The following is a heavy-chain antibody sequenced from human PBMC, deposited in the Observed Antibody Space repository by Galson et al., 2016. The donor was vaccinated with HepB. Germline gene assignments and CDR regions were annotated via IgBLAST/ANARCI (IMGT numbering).Heavy chain of an antibody. CDR3: ARNRLGWSLLEAIDS. CDR2: TSSGSSYI. CDR1: GFTFRSYV. J-gene: IGHJ4*02. Sequence: SLRLSCAASGFTFRSYVMNWVRQAPGKGLEWVSSTSSGSSYIYYADSVKGRFTISRDNAKNSLHPRMNSLRAEDTAVYYCARNRLGWSLLEAIDSWGQGTLVTVSS. V-gene: IGHV3-21*01. D-gene: IGHD2-15*01.